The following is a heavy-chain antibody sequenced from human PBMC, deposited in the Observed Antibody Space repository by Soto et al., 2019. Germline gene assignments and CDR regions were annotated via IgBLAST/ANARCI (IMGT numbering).Heavy chain of an antibody. CDR2: IWHDGGNK. V-gene: IGHV3-33*01. CDR1: GFSFSSSG. Sequence: QVQLVESGGGVVQPGRSLRLSCVASGFSFSSSGMHWVRQAPGKGLQWVAVIWHDGGNKYNADSVKGRFSISRDNSKNPIYLQMNSLRVEDTAVYYCARGNWKYGYFDYWGQGTLVTVSS. D-gene: IGHD1-7*01. CDR3: ARGNWKYGYFDY. J-gene: IGHJ4*02.